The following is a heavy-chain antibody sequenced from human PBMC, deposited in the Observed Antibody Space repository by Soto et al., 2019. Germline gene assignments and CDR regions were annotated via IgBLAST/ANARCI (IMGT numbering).Heavy chain of an antibody. J-gene: IGHJ6*02. V-gene: IGHV1-46*01. Sequence: ASVKVSCKASGYTFTSYYMHWVRQAPGQGLEWMGIINPSGGSTSYAQEFQGRVTMTRDTSTSTVYMELSSLRSEDTAVYYCARVEPDAYYYYGMDVWGQGTTVTVSS. CDR2: INPSGGST. CDR3: ARVEPDAYYYYGMDV. CDR1: GYTFTSYY.